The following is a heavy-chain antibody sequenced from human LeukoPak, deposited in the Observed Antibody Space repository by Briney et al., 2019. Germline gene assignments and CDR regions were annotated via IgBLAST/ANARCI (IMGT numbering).Heavy chain of an antibody. V-gene: IGHV3-23*01. J-gene: IGHJ5*02. CDR1: GFTFSSYG. Sequence: GGSLRLSCAASGFTFSSYGMSWVRQSPGKGLEWVSSISGSGVITYDAESVKGRFTISRDNSKNTLYLQMNSLRAGDTAIYYCAKDRTGTTGADWFDPWGQGTLVTVSS. CDR2: ISGSGVIT. D-gene: IGHD1-1*01. CDR3: AKDRTGTTGADWFDP.